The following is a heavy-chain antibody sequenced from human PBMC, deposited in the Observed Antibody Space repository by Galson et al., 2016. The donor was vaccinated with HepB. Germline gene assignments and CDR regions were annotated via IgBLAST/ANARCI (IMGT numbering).Heavy chain of an antibody. Sequence: SLRLSRAGSGFLFRSYGMHWVRQAPGKGLEWVAADSMDGRRKFYSDSVKGRFTISRDNSNNMLFLQMDSLRPDDPAVYYCARRHEYCPPVGCSVDYWGQGTLVSVSS. CDR2: DSMDGRRK. CDR1: GFLFRSYG. D-gene: IGHD2/OR15-2a*01. CDR3: ARRHEYCPPVGCSVDY. V-gene: IGHV3-30*03. J-gene: IGHJ4*02.